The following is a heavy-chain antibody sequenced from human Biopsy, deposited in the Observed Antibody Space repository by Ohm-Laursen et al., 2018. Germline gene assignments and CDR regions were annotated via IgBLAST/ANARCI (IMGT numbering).Heavy chain of an antibody. Sequence: GSLRLSCAVSGFTFSSFWMSWVRQAPGKGLEWVANIKQDGSEKNYVDSVKGRFTISRDNAKNSLLLQMNRLRVEDTAVYYCARAYSRGDYWGQGTLVTVSS. D-gene: IGHD2-15*01. CDR2: IKQDGSEK. J-gene: IGHJ4*02. CDR1: GFTFSSFW. CDR3: ARAYSRGDY. V-gene: IGHV3-7*01.